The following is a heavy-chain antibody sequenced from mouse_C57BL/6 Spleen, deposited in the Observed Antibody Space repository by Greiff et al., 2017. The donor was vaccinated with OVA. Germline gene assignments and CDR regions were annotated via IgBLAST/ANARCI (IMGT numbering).Heavy chain of an antibody. D-gene: IGHD2-10*01. CDR2: IDPSDSYT. V-gene: IGHV1-59*01. J-gene: IGHJ4*01. Sequence: QVQLQQPGAELVRPGTSVKLSCKASGYTFTSYWMHWVKQRPGQGLEWIGVIDPSDSYTNYNQKFKGKATLTVDTSSSTAYMQLSSLTSEDSAVYYCASSYYGNPYAMDYWGQGTSVTVAS. CDR3: ASSYYGNPYAMDY. CDR1: GYTFTSYW.